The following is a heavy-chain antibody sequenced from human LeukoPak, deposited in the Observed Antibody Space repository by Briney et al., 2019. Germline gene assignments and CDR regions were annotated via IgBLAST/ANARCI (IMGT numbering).Heavy chain of an antibody. D-gene: IGHD1-26*01. CDR1: GFTFSSYA. CDR3: AKSRVGANNAFDI. Sequence: PGGSLRLSCAASGFTFSSYAMSWVRQAPGKGLEWVSAISGSGGSTYYADSVKGRFTTSRDNSKNTLYLQMNSLRAEDTAVYYCAKSRVGANNAFDIWGQGTMVTVSS. CDR2: ISGSGGST. V-gene: IGHV3-23*01. J-gene: IGHJ3*02.